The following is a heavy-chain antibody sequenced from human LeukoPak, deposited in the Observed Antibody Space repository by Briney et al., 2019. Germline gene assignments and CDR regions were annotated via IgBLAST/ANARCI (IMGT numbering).Heavy chain of an antibody. J-gene: IGHJ4*02. CDR1: GGSFSGYY. V-gene: IGHV4-34*01. D-gene: IGHD2-2*01. CDR2: INHNGST. CDR3: ARGARRGIVVVPAATKYYFDY. Sequence: SETLSLTCAVYGGSFSGYYWSWIRQPPGKGREWFGEINHNGSTNYNPSLKSRVTISVDTSKNQFSLKLSSVTAADTAVYYCARGARRGIVVVPAATKYYFDYWGQGTLVTVSS.